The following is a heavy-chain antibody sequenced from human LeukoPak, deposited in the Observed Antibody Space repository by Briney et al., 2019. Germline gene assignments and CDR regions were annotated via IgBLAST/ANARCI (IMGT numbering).Heavy chain of an antibody. J-gene: IGHJ5*02. CDR3: ARHGDYELGWFDP. D-gene: IGHD4-17*01. CDR1: GYTFSSYY. Sequence: GASVKDSCKPSGYTFSSYYMHWVRQGPGQGREWMGIINPSGGSTSYAQKFQGRVTMTRDTATSTVYMELSSLRSEDTAVYYCARHGDYELGWFDPWGQGTLVTVSS. CDR2: INPSGGST. V-gene: IGHV1-46*01.